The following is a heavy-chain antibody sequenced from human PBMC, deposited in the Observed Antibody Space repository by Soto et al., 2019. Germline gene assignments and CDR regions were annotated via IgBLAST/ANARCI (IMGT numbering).Heavy chain of an antibody. Sequence: ASVKVSCKASGYTFTSYYMHWVRQAPGQGLEWMGIINPSGGSTSYAQKFQGRVTMTRDTSTSTVYMELSSLRSEDTAVYYCARVAMVRGASEYYGMDVWGQGTTLTVSS. CDR3: ARVAMVRGASEYYGMDV. D-gene: IGHD3-10*01. CDR1: GYTFTSYY. J-gene: IGHJ6*02. V-gene: IGHV1-46*01. CDR2: INPSGGST.